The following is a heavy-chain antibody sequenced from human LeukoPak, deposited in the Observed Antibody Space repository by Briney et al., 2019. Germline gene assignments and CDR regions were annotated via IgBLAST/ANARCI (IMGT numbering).Heavy chain of an antibody. CDR1: GYTFTTYG. Sequence: ASVTVSCKASGYTFTTYGISWVRQAPGQGLEWMGWISGYNGNTKYAQNFQGRVTVSTDTSTTTAYMELRSLRSDDTAAYYCARDGWYGDYSIGNNWGQGTLVTVAS. V-gene: IGHV1-18*01. D-gene: IGHD4-17*01. J-gene: IGHJ4*02. CDR2: ISGYNGNT. CDR3: ARDGWYGDYSIGNN.